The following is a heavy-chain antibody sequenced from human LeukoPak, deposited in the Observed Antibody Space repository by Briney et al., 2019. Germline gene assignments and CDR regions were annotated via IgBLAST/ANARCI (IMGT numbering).Heavy chain of an antibody. CDR3: AKDLTGYSSSWYGDY. J-gene: IGHJ4*02. CDR2: IRYDGSNK. D-gene: IGHD6-13*01. Sequence: PGGSLRLSCAASGFTFSSYGMHWVRQAPGKGLEWVAVIRYDGSNKYYADSVKGRFTISRDNSKNTLYLQMNSLRAEDTAVYYCAKDLTGYSSSWYGDYWGQGTLVTVSS. CDR1: GFTFSSYG. V-gene: IGHV3-30*02.